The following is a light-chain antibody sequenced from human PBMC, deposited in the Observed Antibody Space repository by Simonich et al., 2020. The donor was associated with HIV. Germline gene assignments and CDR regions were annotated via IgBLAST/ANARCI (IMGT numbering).Light chain of an antibody. CDR3: QQHDNLYT. V-gene: IGKV1-NL1*01. J-gene: IGKJ2*01. Sequence: DILLTQSPSSLTASVRDRVTITCRAIQGISDSLAWYQQKPGKAPKLLLSASSRFESGVPSRFSGSGSGTDFSFTISRLQPEDVATYYCQQHDNLYTFGQGTKLEIK. CDR2: ASS. CDR1: QGISDS.